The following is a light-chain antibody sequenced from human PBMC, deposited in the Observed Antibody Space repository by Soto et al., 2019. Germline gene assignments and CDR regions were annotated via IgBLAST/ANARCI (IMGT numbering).Light chain of an antibody. CDR3: QQRGNRPPWT. V-gene: IGKV3-11*01. CDR2: DAS. Sequence: EIVMTQSPATLSVSPGERVTLSCRASQSVSSHLAWYRQKPGQAPRLLIYDASNRATGIPARFSGSGSGTDFTLTISSLEPEDFAVYYCQQRGNRPPWTFGQGTKVDIK. CDR1: QSVSSH. J-gene: IGKJ1*01.